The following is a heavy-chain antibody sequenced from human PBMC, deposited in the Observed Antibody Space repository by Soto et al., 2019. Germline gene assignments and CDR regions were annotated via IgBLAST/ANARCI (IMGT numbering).Heavy chain of an antibody. J-gene: IGHJ4*02. CDR2: IYYSGST. Sequence: PSETLSITCTVSGGSISSYYWSWIRQPPGKGLEWIGYIYYSGSTNYNPSLKSRVTISVDTSKNQFSLKLSSVTAADTAVYYCARRWGSVFDFWGQGTLVTVSS. CDR3: ARRWGSVFDF. CDR1: GGSISSYY. V-gene: IGHV4-59*08. D-gene: IGHD3-10*01.